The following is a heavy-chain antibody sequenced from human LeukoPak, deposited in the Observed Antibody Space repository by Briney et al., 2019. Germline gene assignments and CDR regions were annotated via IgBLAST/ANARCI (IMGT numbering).Heavy chain of an antibody. V-gene: IGHV4-59*12. CDR3: ARYRGGHEHGVTFYDMDV. J-gene: IGHJ6*03. CDR1: GVSISSSS. CDR2: IYYNATT. Sequence: SETLSLTCSVSGVSISSSSWTWVRQPPGRGLEWIGYIYYNATTSYSPSLKSRATISVDTSSNQVYLSLTSVTAAATAVYYCARYRGGHEHGVTFYDMDVWGNGTSVSVS. D-gene: IGHD5-12*01.